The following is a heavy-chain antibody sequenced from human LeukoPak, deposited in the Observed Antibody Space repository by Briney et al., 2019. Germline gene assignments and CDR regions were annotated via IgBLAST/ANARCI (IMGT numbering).Heavy chain of an antibody. J-gene: IGHJ6*03. D-gene: IGHD3-3*01. CDR1: GGSFSGYY. CDR2: INHSGST. V-gene: IGHV4-34*01. CDR3: ARVGITIFGVAPNYYMDV. Sequence: SETLSLTCAVYGGSFSGYYWNWIRQPPGEGLEWIAEINHSGSTNYNSSLKSRVTISVDTSKNQFSLKLSSVTAADTAVYYCARVGITIFGVAPNYYMDVWGKGTTVTVSS.